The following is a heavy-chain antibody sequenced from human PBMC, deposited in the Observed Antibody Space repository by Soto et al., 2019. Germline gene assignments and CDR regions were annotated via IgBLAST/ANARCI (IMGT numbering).Heavy chain of an antibody. D-gene: IGHD6-13*01. CDR1: GGTFSSYA. CDR2: IIPIFGTA. Sequence: QVQLVQSGAEVKKPGSSVKVSCKASGGTFSSYAISWVRQAPGQGLEWMGGIIPIFGTANYAQKFQGRVTITADESTSTAYMELSSLRSEDTAVYYCGGGYSSSWYGWGTTAYYYYGMDVWGQGTTVTVSS. CDR3: GGGYSSSWYGWGTTAYYYYGMDV. V-gene: IGHV1-69*01. J-gene: IGHJ6*02.